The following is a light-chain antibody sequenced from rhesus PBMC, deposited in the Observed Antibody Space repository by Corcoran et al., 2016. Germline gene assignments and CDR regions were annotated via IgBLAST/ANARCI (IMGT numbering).Light chain of an antibody. V-gene: IGKV3-40*03. J-gene: IGKJ2*01. CDR3: QQYNDLRS. CDR1: VSVGSY. CDR2: SAY. Sequence: EIVMTQSPATLSLSPGATAPLSFRASVSVGSYLAWYQQKPGQAPKLLAPSAYLMPTGLPDRFRGSGSRTEFTLTISILEPKDVGVYHCQQYNDLRSFGQGTKVEIK.